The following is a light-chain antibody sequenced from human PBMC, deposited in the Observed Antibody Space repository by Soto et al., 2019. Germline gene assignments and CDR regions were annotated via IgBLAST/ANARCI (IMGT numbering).Light chain of an antibody. CDR1: SSDVGGHNY. Sequence: LTQPASVSGSPGQSITISCTGTSSDVGGHNYVSWYQQHPGKAPKLLIYEVSNRPSGVSYRFSGSKSGNTASLTISGLQAEDEADYYCSSYTNNQRVFGGGTKVTVL. CDR2: EVS. J-gene: IGLJ3*02. CDR3: SSYTNNQRV. V-gene: IGLV2-14*01.